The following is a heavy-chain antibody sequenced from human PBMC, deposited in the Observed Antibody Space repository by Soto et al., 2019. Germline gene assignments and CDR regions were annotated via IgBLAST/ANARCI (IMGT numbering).Heavy chain of an antibody. CDR2: MNPNSGNT. D-gene: IGHD6-19*01. Sequence: SVKVSCKASGYTFTSYDINWVRQATGQGLEWMGWMNPNSGNTGYAQKFQGRVTMTRNTSISTAYMELSSLRPEDTAVYYCSRGAVVTAYYYYYYMDVWGKGTTVTVSS. CDR1: GYTFTSYD. CDR3: SRGAVVTAYYYYYYMDV. V-gene: IGHV1-8*01. J-gene: IGHJ6*03.